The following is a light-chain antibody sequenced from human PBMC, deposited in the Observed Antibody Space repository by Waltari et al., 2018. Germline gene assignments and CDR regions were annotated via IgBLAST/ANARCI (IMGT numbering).Light chain of an antibody. CDR3: QQYYDWRS. CDR2: HAS. CDR1: QSIGTS. Sequence: EIVMTQSPATLSVSPGERAPLSCRASQSIGTSLAWFQQKPGQAPRLLIDHASPRATGIPARRSGSGSGTEFTLTIGSLQSEDFAVYYCQQYYDWRSFGQGTKLEIK. J-gene: IGKJ2*01. V-gene: IGKV3-15*01.